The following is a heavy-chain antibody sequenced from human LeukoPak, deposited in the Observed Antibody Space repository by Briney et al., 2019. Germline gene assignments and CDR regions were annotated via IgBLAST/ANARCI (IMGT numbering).Heavy chain of an antibody. J-gene: IGHJ5*02. CDR1: GYTFTNYD. Sequence: GPSVKVSCTASGYTFTNYDINWVRQATGQGPEWMGWMNPNSGNTGYAQKFQGRVTITRNTYINTDYMELSSLRSEDTAMYYCARGIRRNSNYWFDPWGQGPPVTVSS. CDR3: ARGIRRNSNYWFDP. CDR2: MNPNSGNT. D-gene: IGHD4-11*01. V-gene: IGHV1-8*02.